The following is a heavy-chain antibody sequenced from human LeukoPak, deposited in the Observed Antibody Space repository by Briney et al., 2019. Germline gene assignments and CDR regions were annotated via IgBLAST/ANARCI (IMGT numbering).Heavy chain of an antibody. CDR2: ISGSGGST. D-gene: IGHD6-13*01. CDR3: AKDPPLAAAGQYYFDY. CDR1: GFTFITYA. Sequence: GGSLRLSCAASGFTFITYAMSWVRQAPGKGLEWVSAISGSGGSTYYADSVRGRFTISRDNSKNTLYLQMNSLRAEDTAVYYCAKDPPLAAAGQYYFDYWGQGTLVTVSS. V-gene: IGHV3-23*01. J-gene: IGHJ4*02.